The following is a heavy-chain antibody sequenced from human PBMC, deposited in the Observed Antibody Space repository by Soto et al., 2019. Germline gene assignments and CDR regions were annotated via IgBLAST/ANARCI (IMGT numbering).Heavy chain of an antibody. D-gene: IGHD2-2*01. CDR2: IYPGDYDT. J-gene: IGHJ4*02. V-gene: IGHV5-51*01. CDR3: ARSAFVVVPAAKEYYFDY. CDR1: GYSFTSYW. Sequence: GASLKISCNGSGYSFTSYWIGWVRQMPGKGLEWMGIIYPGDYDTRYSPSFQGQVTISADKSISTAYLQWSSLKASDTAMYYCARSAFVVVPAAKEYYFDYWGQGTLVTVS.